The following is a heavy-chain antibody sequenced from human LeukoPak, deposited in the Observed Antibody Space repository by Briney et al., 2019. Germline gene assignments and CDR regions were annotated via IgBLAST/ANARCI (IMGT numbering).Heavy chain of an antibody. Sequence: SETLSLTCAVYGGSFSGYYWSWIRQPPGKGLEWIGEINHSGSTNYNPSLKSRVTISVDTSKNQFSLKLSSVTAADTAVYYCARGDSSSWYFDYWGQGTLVTVSS. V-gene: IGHV4-34*01. CDR2: INHSGST. D-gene: IGHD6-13*01. J-gene: IGHJ4*02. CDR3: ARGDSSSWYFDY. CDR1: GGSFSGYY.